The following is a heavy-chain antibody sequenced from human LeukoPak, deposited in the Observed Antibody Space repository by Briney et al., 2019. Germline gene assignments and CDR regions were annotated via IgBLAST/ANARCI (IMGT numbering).Heavy chain of an antibody. D-gene: IGHD4-23*01. CDR3: ARRAGGYSHPYDY. J-gene: IGHJ4*02. Sequence: GGTLRLSCAASGFTFSSFGMSWVRQAPGKGLEWVSLIYSGGSTYYADSVKGRFTISRDNSKNTLYLQMNSLRAEDTAVYYCARRAGGYSHPYDYWGQGTLVTVSS. V-gene: IGHV3-53*01. CDR2: IYSGGST. CDR1: GFTFSSFG.